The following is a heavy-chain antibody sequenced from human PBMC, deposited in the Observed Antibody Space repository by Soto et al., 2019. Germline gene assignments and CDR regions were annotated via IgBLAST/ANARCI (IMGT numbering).Heavy chain of an antibody. CDR1: GYTFTGYY. CDR2: INPNSGGT. D-gene: IGHD2-15*01. Sequence: ASVKVSCKASGYTFTGYYMHWVRQAPGQGLEWMGWINPNSGGTNYAQKFQGRVTMTRDTSISTAYMELSRLRSDDTAVYYCARYSAGSPYYYYGMDVWGQGTTVTVSS. V-gene: IGHV1-2*02. CDR3: ARYSAGSPYYYYGMDV. J-gene: IGHJ6*02.